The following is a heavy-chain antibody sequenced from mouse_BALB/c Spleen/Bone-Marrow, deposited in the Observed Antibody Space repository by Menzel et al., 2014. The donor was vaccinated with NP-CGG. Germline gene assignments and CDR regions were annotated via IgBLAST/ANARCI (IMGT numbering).Heavy chain of an antibody. CDR1: GFTFSDYY. J-gene: IGHJ4*01. CDR2: ISNGGGST. Sequence: EVQVVESGGGLVQPGGSLKLSCATSGFTFSDYYMYWVRQTPEKRLEWVAYISNGGGSTYYPDTVKGRFTISRDNTKNTLYRQMSSLKSENTAMYYCARRGWYYAMDYWGQGTPVTVSS. D-gene: IGHD2-3*01. V-gene: IGHV5-12*02. CDR3: ARRGWYYAMDY.